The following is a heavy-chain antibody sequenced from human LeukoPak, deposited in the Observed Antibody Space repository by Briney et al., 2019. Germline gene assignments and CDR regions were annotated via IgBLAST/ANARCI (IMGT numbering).Heavy chain of an antibody. J-gene: IGHJ4*02. CDR2: IIPIFGTA. Sequence: SVKVSCKASGYTFTGYYMHWVRQAPGQGLEWMGGIIPIFGTANYAQKFQGRVTITADESTSTAYMELSSLRSEDTAVYYCARLPEVGAIFPFDYWGQGTLVTVSS. V-gene: IGHV1-69*13. D-gene: IGHD1-26*01. CDR3: ARLPEVGAIFPFDY. CDR1: GYTFTGYY.